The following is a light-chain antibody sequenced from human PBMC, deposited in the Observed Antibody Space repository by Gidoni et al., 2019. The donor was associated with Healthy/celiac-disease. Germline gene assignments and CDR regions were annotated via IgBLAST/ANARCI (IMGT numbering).Light chain of an antibody. J-gene: IGKJ3*01. CDR2: DAS. CDR3: QQNDNLPPT. CDR1: QDISNY. Sequence: DIPMTQSPSSLSASVGDTDTITSQASQDISNYLNWYQQKPGKAPKLLIYDASTLETGVPSRFSGSGSGTDFTFTISSLKTEDIATYYCQQNDNLPPTFGHGTKVDIK. V-gene: IGKV1-33*01.